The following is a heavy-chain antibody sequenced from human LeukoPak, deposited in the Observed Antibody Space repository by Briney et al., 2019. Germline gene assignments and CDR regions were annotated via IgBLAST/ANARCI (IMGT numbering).Heavy chain of an antibody. CDR1: GAYISNYY. J-gene: IGHJ3*01. Sequence: PSETLSLTCAVSGAYISNYYWTWVRQPAAQGLEWIGRLHASESTPIYNPSLKSRVTMSIDTSKDQLSLTLISVTAADSAVYYCASLSSGAGFDVWGQGTVVTVSS. D-gene: IGHD3-22*01. CDR3: ASLSSGAGFDV. V-gene: IGHV4-4*07. CDR2: LHASESTP.